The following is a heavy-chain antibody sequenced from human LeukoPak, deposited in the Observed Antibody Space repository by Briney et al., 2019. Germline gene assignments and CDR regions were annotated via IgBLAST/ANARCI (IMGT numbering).Heavy chain of an antibody. D-gene: IGHD5-18*01. CDR3: AREGYSYGHGSYFDY. Sequence: PSETLSLTCTVPGGSISSGSYYWSWIRQPAGKGLEWIGLIYTSGSTNYNPSLKSRVTISVDTSKNQFSLKLSSVTAADTAVYYCAREGYSYGHGSYFDYWGQGTLVTVSS. CDR1: GGSISSGSYY. J-gene: IGHJ4*02. CDR2: IYTSGST. V-gene: IGHV4-61*02.